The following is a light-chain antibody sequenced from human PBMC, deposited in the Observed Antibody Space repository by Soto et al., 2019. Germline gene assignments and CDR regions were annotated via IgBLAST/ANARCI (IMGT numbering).Light chain of an antibody. V-gene: IGKV3-15*01. CDR3: QQYNNWPLVT. J-gene: IGKJ4*01. CDR2: GAS. CDR1: QSVGTY. Sequence: EIVMTQSPATLSVSPGERATLSCRASQSVGTYVAWYQQKPGQAPRLLIFGASTRATGIPARFSGGGSGSEFTLTISGLQSEDFAVYSCQQYNNWPLVTFGGGTKVEIK.